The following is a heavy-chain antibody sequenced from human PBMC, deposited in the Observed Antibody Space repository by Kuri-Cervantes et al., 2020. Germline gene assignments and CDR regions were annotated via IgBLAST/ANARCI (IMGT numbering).Heavy chain of an antibody. CDR2: INHSGST. V-gene: IGHV4-34*01. D-gene: IGHD3-10*01. J-gene: IGHJ4*02. CDR1: GGSINNHY. Sequence: GSLRLSCTVSGGSINNHYWSWIRQPPGKGLEWIGEINHSGSTNYNPSLKSRVTISVDTSKNQFSLKLSSVTAADTAVYYCARRSMVRGVDYWGQGTLVTVSS. CDR3: ARRSMVRGVDY.